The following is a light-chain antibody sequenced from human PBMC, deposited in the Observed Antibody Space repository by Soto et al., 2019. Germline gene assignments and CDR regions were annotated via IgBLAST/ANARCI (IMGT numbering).Light chain of an antibody. Sequence: IVLTHSPATLSLSPGERATLSCRASQSINRHLAWYRQKPGQAPRLLIYDASNRATGIPARFSGSGSGTDFTLTISSLEPEDFGVYYCQQRSNWPPVTFGGGTQGGYQ. J-gene: IGKJ4*01. CDR3: QQRSNWPPVT. V-gene: IGKV3-11*01. CDR1: QSINRH. CDR2: DAS.